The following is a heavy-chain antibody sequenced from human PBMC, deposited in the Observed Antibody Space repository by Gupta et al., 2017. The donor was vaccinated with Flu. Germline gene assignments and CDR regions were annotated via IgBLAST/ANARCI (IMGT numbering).Heavy chain of an antibody. J-gene: IGHJ4*02. V-gene: IGHV3-74*01. CDR2: INSEGSRT. Sequence: GLVCVSRINSEGSRTADADSMKGLFIVTRDNAKITVCLQMHGLRAEDTAVYYCARPLGAYYYDSSGYYYLDSWGQGTLVTVSS. CDR3: ARPLGAYYYDSSGYYYLDS. D-gene: IGHD3-22*01.